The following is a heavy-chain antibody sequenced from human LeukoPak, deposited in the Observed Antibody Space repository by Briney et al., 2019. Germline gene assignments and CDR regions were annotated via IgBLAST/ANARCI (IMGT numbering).Heavy chain of an antibody. D-gene: IGHD2-21*02. CDR3: ARAPRGGGDCYSSVWFDP. V-gene: IGHV4-61*02. Sequence: SQTLSLTCTVSGGSISSGSYYWSWIRQPAGKGLEWIGRIYTSGSTNYNPSLKSRVTISVDTSKNQFSLKLSSVTAADTAVYYCARAPRGGGDCYSSVWFDPWGQGTLVTVSS. CDR2: IYTSGST. J-gene: IGHJ5*02. CDR1: GGSISSGSYY.